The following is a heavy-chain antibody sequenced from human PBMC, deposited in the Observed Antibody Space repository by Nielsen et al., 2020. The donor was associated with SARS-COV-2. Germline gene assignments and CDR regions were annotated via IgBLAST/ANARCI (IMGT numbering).Heavy chain of an antibody. CDR1: GDSFTSTRYY. V-gene: IGHV4-39*07. J-gene: IGHJ1*01. D-gene: IGHD6-13*01. CDR3: SGDWGVAAAGTD. CDR2: IYYGGSS. Sequence: SETLSLTCTVSGDSFTSTRYYLGWIRQPPGKGLEWIGSIYYGGSSSYNPSLKSRVTISVDTSKNQFSLKVRSVTAADTAVYYCSGDWGVAAAGTDWGQGTLVTVSA.